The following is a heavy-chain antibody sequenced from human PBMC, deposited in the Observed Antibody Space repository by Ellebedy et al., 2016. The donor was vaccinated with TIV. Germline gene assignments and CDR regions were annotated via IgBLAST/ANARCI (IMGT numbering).Heavy chain of an antibody. CDR3: AKGFVQPLTGAFDI. CDR2: ISWNSADI. CDR1: GSDFHDYA. Sequence: GGSLRLXCAASGSDFHDYAMNWVRQAPGKGLEWVSGISWNSADIRYADSVKGRFSISRDNAKKSVYLQMSTLRPDDTAFYFCAKGFVQPLTGAFDIWGQGAMVTVSS. D-gene: IGHD1-14*01. V-gene: IGHV3-9*01. J-gene: IGHJ3*02.